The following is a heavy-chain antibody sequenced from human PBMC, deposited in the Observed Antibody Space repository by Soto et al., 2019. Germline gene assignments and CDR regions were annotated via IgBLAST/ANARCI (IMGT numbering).Heavy chain of an antibody. CDR2: MSGGGGST. Sequence: GGSLRRSFAASGFTFSSYGMSGGRQAPGKVLELFSAMSGGGGSTYYADSVKGRFTISRDNSKNTLYLQMNSLRAEDTDVYYFTKNNTDSYDRSLPXSPPDEYWGQG. V-gene: IGHV3-23*01. CDR3: TKNNTDSYDRSLPXSPPDEY. J-gene: IGHJ4*02. D-gene: IGHD3-22*01. CDR1: GFTFSSYG.